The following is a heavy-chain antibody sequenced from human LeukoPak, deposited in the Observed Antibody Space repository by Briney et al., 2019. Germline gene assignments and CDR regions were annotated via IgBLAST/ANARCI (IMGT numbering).Heavy chain of an antibody. V-gene: IGHV4-4*02. CDR1: GGSISSSNW. CDR2: IYHSGST. D-gene: IGHD5-18*01. CDR3: ARHFKVKRGYSYAREYYYYNMDV. J-gene: IGHJ6*03. Sequence: SETLSLTCAVSGGSISSSNWWSWVRQPPGKGLEWIGEIYHSGSTNYNPSLKSRVTISVDTSKNQFSLKLSSVTAADTAVYYCARHFKVKRGYSYAREYYYYNMDVWGKGTTVTISS.